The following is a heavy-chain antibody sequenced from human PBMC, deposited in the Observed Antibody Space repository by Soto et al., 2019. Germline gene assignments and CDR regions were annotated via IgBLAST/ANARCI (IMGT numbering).Heavy chain of an antibody. D-gene: IGHD7-27*01. CDR3: ARVGTQIDY. CDR2: ISAYNGNT. J-gene: IGHJ4*02. Sequence: QVQLVQSGAEVKKPGASVKVSCKASGYTFTNFGISWVRQAHGQGLEWMGWISAYNGNTNNAQKFQGRVTMTTDTSTSTAYMEVRSLRVDDTAVYYGARVGTQIDYWGQGTLVTVSS. V-gene: IGHV1-18*01. CDR1: GYTFTNFG.